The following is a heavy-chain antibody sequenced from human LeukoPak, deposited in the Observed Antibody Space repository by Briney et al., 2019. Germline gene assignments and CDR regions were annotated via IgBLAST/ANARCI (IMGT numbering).Heavy chain of an antibody. D-gene: IGHD3-16*01. Sequence: GGSLRLSCAASGFTFSSYAMHWVRQAPGKGLEWVAVISYDGSNKYYADSVKGRFTISRDNSKNTLYLQMNSLRAEDTAVYYCAKDWGSRWTAFDYWGQGTLVTVSS. V-gene: IGHV3-30*04. CDR1: GFTFSSYA. J-gene: IGHJ4*02. CDR2: ISYDGSNK. CDR3: AKDWGSRWTAFDY.